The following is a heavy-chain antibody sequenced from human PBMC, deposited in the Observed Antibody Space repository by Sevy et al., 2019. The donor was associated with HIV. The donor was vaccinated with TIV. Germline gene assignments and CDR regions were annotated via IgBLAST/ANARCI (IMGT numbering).Heavy chain of an antibody. D-gene: IGHD6-19*01. V-gene: IGHV3-23*01. J-gene: IGHJ4*02. CDR3: AKERCQVRGWYHRDY. CDR1: GFTFSSYA. Sequence: GGSLRLSCAASGFTFSSYAMSWVRQAPGKGLEWVSAISGSGGSTYYAASVKGRFTICRDNSKNTLYLQMNRLRAEDTAVYYCAKERCQVRGWYHRDYWGQGTLFTVSS. CDR2: ISGSGGST.